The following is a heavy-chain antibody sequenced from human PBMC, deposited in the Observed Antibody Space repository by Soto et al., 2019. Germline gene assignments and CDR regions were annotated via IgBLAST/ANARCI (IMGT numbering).Heavy chain of an antibody. V-gene: IGHV4-61*01. CDR2: IYYSGGT. Sequence: PSETLSLTCTVSGGSVSSGSYYWSWIRQPPGKGLEWIGYIYYSGGTNYNPSLKSRVTISVDTSKNQFSLKLSSVTAADTAVYYCARGGGVTATFDYWGQGTLVTV. J-gene: IGHJ4*02. CDR3: ARGGGVTATFDY. CDR1: GGSVSSGSYY. D-gene: IGHD5-18*01.